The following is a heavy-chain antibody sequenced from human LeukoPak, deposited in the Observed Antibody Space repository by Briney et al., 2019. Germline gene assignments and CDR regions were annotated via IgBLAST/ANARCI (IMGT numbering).Heavy chain of an antibody. CDR1: GGSISSYY. CDR3: ARATDASSGYFWFDP. V-gene: IGHV4-59*08. J-gene: IGHJ5*02. D-gene: IGHD3-22*01. CDR2: IYYSGST. Sequence: SETLSLTCTVSGGSISSYYWSWIRQPPGKGLEWIGYIYYSGSTNYNPSLKSRVTISVDTSKNQFSLKLSSVTAADTAVYYCARATDASSGYFWFDPWGQGTLVTVSS.